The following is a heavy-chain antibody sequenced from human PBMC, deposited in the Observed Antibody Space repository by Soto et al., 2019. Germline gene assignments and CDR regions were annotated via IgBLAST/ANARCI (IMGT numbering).Heavy chain of an antibody. V-gene: IGHV3-23*01. Sequence: EVQLLESGGGLVQPGGSLRLSCAASGFTFSSYAMSWVRQAPGKGLEWVSAISGSGGSTYYADSVKGRFTISRDNSKNTPDLQMNSLRAEDTAVYYCAKDSPSLHWFDPWGQGTLVTVSS. CDR1: GFTFSSYA. D-gene: IGHD3-16*02. CDR3: AKDSPSLHWFDP. J-gene: IGHJ5*02. CDR2: ISGSGGST.